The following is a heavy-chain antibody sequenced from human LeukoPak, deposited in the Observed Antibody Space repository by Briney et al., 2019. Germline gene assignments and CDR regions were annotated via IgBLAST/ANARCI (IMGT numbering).Heavy chain of an antibody. J-gene: IGHJ4*02. CDR3: ARSPQGEWVDY. V-gene: IGHV3-30*14. D-gene: IGHD3-16*01. Sequence: PGGSLRLSCAASGFTFSSYAMHWVRQAPGKGLEWVAVISYDGSNKYYADSVKGRFTISRDNSKNTLYLQMNSLRAEDTAVYYCARSPQGEWVDYWGQGTLVTVSS. CDR1: GFTFSSYA. CDR2: ISYDGSNK.